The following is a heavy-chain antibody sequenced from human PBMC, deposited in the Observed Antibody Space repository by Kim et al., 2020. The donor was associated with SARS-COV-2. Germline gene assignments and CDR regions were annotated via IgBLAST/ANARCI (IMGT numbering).Heavy chain of an antibody. D-gene: IGHD2-15*01. CDR1: GASIGNTKDH. CDR3: ARSAVATDDAFDV. Sequence: SETLSLTCTVSGASIGNTKDHWNWVRQVPGKGLEWIAYIYYTGSTYYNPSLKSRVSVSRDSSQSQFSLNMTSVTAADTAIYYCARSAVATDDAFDVWGPGTMVVVSS. J-gene: IGHJ3*01. CDR2: IYYTGST. V-gene: IGHV4-31*03.